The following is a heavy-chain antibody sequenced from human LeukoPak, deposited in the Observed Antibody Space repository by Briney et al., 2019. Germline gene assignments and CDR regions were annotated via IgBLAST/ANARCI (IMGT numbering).Heavy chain of an antibody. CDR1: GGTFSSYA. CDR2: FDPEDGET. D-gene: IGHD1/OR15-1a*01. V-gene: IGHV1-24*01. J-gene: IGHJ4*02. Sequence: ASVKVSCKASGGTFSSYAISWVRQAPGKGLEWMGGFDPEDGETIYAQKFQGRVTMTEDTSTDTAYMELSSLRSEDTAVYYCATESNTLGRFDYWGQGTLVTVSS. CDR3: ATESNTLGRFDY.